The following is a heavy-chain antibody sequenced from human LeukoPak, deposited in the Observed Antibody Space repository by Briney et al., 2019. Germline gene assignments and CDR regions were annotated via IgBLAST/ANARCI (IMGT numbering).Heavy chain of an antibody. CDR3: ARDFGYSSRWSVLDC. D-gene: IGHD6-13*01. Sequence: SETLSLTCSVSGDSISIYYWSWIRQPPGKGLEWIGYIYYSGSTNYNPSLKSRVTISVDTSKNQFSLKLSSVTAADTAVYYCARDFGYSSRWSVLDCWGQGTLVTVSS. V-gene: IGHV4-59*01. CDR1: GDSISIYY. CDR2: IYYSGST. J-gene: IGHJ4*02.